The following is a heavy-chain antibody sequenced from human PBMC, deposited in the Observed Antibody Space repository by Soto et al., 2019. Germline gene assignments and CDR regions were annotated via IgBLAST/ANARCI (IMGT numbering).Heavy chain of an antibody. V-gene: IGHV1-2*02. D-gene: IGHD2-2*01. Sequence: ASVKVSCKASGYTFSNFDINWLRQAPGQGLEWMGWINPNSGGTNYAQKFQGRVTMTRDTSISTAYMELSRLRSDDTAVYYCASGYCSSTSCYYGQGGPYGMDVWGQGTTVTVSS. CDR2: INPNSGGT. J-gene: IGHJ6*02. CDR3: ASGYCSSTSCYYGQGGPYGMDV. CDR1: GYTFSNFD.